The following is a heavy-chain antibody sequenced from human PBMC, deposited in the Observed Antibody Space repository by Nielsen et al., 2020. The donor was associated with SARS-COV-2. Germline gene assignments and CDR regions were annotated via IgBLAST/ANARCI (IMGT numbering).Heavy chain of an antibody. Sequence: SVKVSCKAPGGTFSDYAISWVRQAPGRGLEWMGRIIPIVDIINYAQKFQGRVTITADKSTTTAYMELSSLRSEDTAFYYCARGPVDGSGSYSLDYWGQGTLVSVSS. D-gene: IGHD3-10*01. CDR1: GGTFSDYA. CDR3: ARGPVDGSGSYSLDY. V-gene: IGHV1-69*04. CDR2: IIPIVDII. J-gene: IGHJ4*02.